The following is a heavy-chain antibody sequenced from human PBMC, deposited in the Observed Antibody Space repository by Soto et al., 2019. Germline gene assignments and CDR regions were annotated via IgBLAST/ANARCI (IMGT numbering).Heavy chain of an antibody. Sequence: GESLKISCKGSGYSFTSYWIGWVRQMPGKGLEWMGIIYPGDSDTRYSPSFQGQVTISADKSISTAYLQWSSLKASDTAMYYCARRKYSSSLYYYYGMDVWGQGTTVTVSS. CDR3: ARRKYSSSLYYYYGMDV. J-gene: IGHJ6*02. CDR1: GYSFTSYW. V-gene: IGHV5-51*01. CDR2: IYPGDSDT. D-gene: IGHD6-6*01.